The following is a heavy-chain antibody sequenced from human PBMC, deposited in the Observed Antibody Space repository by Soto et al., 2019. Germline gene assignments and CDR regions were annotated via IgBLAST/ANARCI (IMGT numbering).Heavy chain of an antibody. V-gene: IGHV1-18*01. Sequence: QVQLVQSGAEVKKPGASVKVSCKASGYTFTSYGICWVRQAPGQGLEWMGWISGCNGNTNYAQNLQGRVTMTTDTSTSTVYMELRSLRSDDTAVYYCARRCSSTRFLDLWGRGTLVIVSS. CDR3: ARRCSSTRFLDL. CDR2: ISGCNGNT. D-gene: IGHD2-2*01. J-gene: IGHJ2*01. CDR1: GYTFTSYG.